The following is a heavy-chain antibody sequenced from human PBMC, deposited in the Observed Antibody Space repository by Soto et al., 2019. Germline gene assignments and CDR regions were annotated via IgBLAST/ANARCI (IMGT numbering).Heavy chain of an antibody. CDR1: GGSISSSSYY. Sequence: QLQLQESGPGLVKPSETLSLTCTVSGGSISSSSYYWGWIRQPPGKGLEWIGSIYYSGSTYYNPSLKSRVTISVDTSKNHFSLQLSSVTAADTAVYYCATQEVGGSYVYTFDPWGQGTLVTVSS. J-gene: IGHJ5*02. D-gene: IGHD1-26*01. CDR3: ATQEVGGSYVYTFDP. CDR2: IYYSGST. V-gene: IGHV4-39*02.